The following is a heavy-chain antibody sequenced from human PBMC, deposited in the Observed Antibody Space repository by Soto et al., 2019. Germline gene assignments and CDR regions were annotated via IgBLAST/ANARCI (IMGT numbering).Heavy chain of an antibody. J-gene: IGHJ4*02. Sequence: GGSLRLSCAASGFTFRNYAIHWVRQAPGKGLEWVAVISRDGSHKYYLDSVKGRFTNSRDNSKDTVNLLMNSLRDDDSAMYYCARSRNSAVADSFDFWGQGTLVTVSS. V-gene: IGHV3-30*04. D-gene: IGHD1-26*01. CDR3: ARSRNSAVADSFDF. CDR2: ISRDGSHK. CDR1: GFTFRNYA.